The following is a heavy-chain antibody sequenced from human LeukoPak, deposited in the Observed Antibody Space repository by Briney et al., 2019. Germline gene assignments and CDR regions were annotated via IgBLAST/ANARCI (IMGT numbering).Heavy chain of an antibody. Sequence: SETLSLTCTVSGGSISSNSYYWGWFRQPPGKALEWIGSIHSSGSTYYNPSLKSRVTISLDTSKNHFSLNLSSVTAADTAVYYCARDQYYYDSSGPQPLDYWGQGTLVTVSS. CDR1: GGSISSNSYY. J-gene: IGHJ4*02. V-gene: IGHV4-39*07. D-gene: IGHD3-22*01. CDR3: ARDQYYYDSSGPQPLDY. CDR2: IHSSGST.